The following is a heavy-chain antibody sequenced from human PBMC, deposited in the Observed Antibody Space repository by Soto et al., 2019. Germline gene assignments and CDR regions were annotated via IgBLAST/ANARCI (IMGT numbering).Heavy chain of an antibody. CDR1: GFTFSSYG. CDR3: AKDQSNYYDSSA. D-gene: IGHD3-22*01. J-gene: IGHJ1*01. Sequence: QVQLVESGGGVVQPGRSLRLSCAASGFTFSSYGMHWVRQAPGKGLEWVAVISYDGSNKYYADSVKGRFTISRDNSKNTLYLQMNSLRAEDTAVYYCAKDQSNYYDSSAWGQGTLVIVSS. CDR2: ISYDGSNK. V-gene: IGHV3-30*18.